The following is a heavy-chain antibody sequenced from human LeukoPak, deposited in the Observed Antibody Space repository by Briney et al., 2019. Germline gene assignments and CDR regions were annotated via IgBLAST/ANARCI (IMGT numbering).Heavy chain of an antibody. CDR2: ISSSSSYI. D-gene: IGHD1-14*01. J-gene: IGHJ4*02. CDR3: AKDGIFDY. V-gene: IGHV3-21*04. Sequence: GGSLKLSCVASGFTFSSYSMSWVRQAPGKGLEWVSSISSSSSYIFYANSVKGRFTISRDNAKNSLYLQMNSLRAEDTAVYYCAKDGIFDYWGQGTLVTVSS. CDR1: GFTFSSYS.